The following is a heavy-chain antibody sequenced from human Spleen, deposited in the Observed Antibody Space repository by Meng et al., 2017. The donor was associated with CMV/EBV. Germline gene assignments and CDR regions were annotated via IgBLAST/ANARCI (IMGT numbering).Heavy chain of an antibody. V-gene: IGHV1-18*01. D-gene: IGHD3-3*01. Sequence: ASVQVSCKASGYTFTKYGINWVRQAPGQGLEWMGWISGKSGDTRYAQKLQDRVTMTIDILTSTAYMELRSLRSDDTAVYYCAREFTHFDFWSGYWFDPWGQGTLVTVSS. CDR1: GYTFTKYG. CDR3: AREFTHFDFWSGYWFDP. J-gene: IGHJ5*02. CDR2: ISGKSGDT.